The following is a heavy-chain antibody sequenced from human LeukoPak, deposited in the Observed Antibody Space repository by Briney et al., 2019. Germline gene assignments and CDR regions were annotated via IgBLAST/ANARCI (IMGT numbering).Heavy chain of an antibody. CDR1: GYTFTGYY. Sequence: ASVKVSCKASGYTFTGYYMHWVRQAPGQGLEWMGWINPNSGGTNYAQKFQGRVTMTRDTSIRTAYMELSRLRSDDTAVYYCVSEGVAAAAPRGYYYYMDVWGKGTTVTVSS. J-gene: IGHJ6*03. D-gene: IGHD6-13*01. V-gene: IGHV1-2*02. CDR3: VSEGVAAAAPRGYYYYMDV. CDR2: INPNSGGT.